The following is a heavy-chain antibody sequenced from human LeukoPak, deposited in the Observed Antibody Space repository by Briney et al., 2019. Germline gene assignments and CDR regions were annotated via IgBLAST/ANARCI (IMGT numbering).Heavy chain of an antibody. CDR2: ISYDGSNK. CDR1: GFTFSNYD. Sequence: PGGSLRLSCAVSGFTFSNYDVHWVRQAPGKGLEWVAVISYDGSNKYYADSVKGRFTISRDNSNNTLYLQMNSLRAEDTAVYYCAKLTTSWGQGTLVTVSS. CDR3: AKLTTS. J-gene: IGHJ4*02. D-gene: IGHD4-11*01. V-gene: IGHV3-30*04.